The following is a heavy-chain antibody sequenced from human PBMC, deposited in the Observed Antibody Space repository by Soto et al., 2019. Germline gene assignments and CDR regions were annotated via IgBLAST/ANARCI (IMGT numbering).Heavy chain of an antibody. V-gene: IGHV2-5*02. Sequence: QITLKESGPTLVKPTQTLTLTCTFSGFSLSTSGVGVGWIRQPPGKALEWLALIYWDDDKRYSPSLKSRLTITKDTSKNQVVLTMTNMDPVDTATYYCAHRQVAVAGLCWFDPWGQGTLVTVSS. J-gene: IGHJ5*02. CDR1: GFSLSTSGVG. CDR3: AHRQVAVAGLCWFDP. CDR2: IYWDDDK. D-gene: IGHD6-19*01.